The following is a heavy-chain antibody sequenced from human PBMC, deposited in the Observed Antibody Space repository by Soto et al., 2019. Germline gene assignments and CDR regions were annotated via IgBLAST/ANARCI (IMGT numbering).Heavy chain of an antibody. CDR2: ISHDGSNQ. Sequence: QVQLVESGGGVVQPGRSLRLSCAASGFTFSSYGMHWVRQAPGKGLEWVAAISHDGSNQYYADSVKGRFTISRDNSKNTLFLQMTSLRTEDTAVYYCVKGKYSSSSAFDYWGQGTLVTVSS. CDR3: VKGKYSSSSAFDY. D-gene: IGHD6-6*01. J-gene: IGHJ4*02. V-gene: IGHV3-30*18. CDR1: GFTFSSYG.